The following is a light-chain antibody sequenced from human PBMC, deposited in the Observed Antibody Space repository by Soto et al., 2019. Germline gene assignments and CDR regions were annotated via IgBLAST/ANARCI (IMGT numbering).Light chain of an antibody. J-gene: IGKJ1*01. CDR3: QQYGSSPT. CDR2: GAS. Sequence: EIVLMQSPGTLSLSPGERATLSCRASQSVISNYLAWYQQKPGLAPGLLIYGASSRATGIPDRFSGSGSGTDFTLTISRLEPEDFAVYYCQQYGSSPTFGQGTRWIS. V-gene: IGKV3-20*01. CDR1: QSVISNY.